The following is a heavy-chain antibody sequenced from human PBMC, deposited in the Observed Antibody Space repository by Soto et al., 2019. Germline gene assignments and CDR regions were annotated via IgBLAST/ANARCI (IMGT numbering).Heavy chain of an antibody. V-gene: IGHV3-7*03. CDR3: ARTGWPQSSYYFDY. J-gene: IGHJ4*02. D-gene: IGHD3-16*01. Sequence: GGSLRLSCAASGFSLSLFWMSWVRQTPGKGLEWVANINEDGSEKFFADSVKGRFTISRDNAKNSLSLQMNSLTADDTAVYYCARTGWPQSSYYFDYWGQGTLVTVSS. CDR1: GFSLSLFW. CDR2: INEDGSEK.